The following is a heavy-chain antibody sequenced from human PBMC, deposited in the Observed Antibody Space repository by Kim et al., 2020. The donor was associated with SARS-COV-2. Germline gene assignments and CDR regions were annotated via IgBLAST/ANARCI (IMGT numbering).Heavy chain of an antibody. CDR1: GFTFSSYA. J-gene: IGHJ6*02. Sequence: GGFLRLSCAASGFTFSSYAMSWVRQAPGKGLEWVSVIYSGGSSTFYADSVKGRFTISRDNSKNTLYLQMNSLRAEDTAVYYCAKDLGSAYSNYYYYYGMDVWGQGTTVTVSS. V-gene: IGHV3-23*03. CDR2: IYSGGSST. D-gene: IGHD3-22*01. CDR3: AKDLGSAYSNYYYYYGMDV.